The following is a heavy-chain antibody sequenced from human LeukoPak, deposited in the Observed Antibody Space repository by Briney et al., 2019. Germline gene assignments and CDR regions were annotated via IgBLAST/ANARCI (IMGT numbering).Heavy chain of an antibody. CDR1: GYSMGSVFY. J-gene: IGHJ4*02. D-gene: IGHD6-19*01. CDR2: IHDNGNT. CDR3: ATGGNIAVAGVLH. Sequence: PSETLSLTCSVSGYSMGSVFYWGWIRQPPGKGLEWVGSIHDNGNTHYNPSLKSRVTISVDTSNNQCSLRVRSVTAADTAVYYCATGGNIAVAGVLHWGQGALVSVSS. V-gene: IGHV4-38-2*02.